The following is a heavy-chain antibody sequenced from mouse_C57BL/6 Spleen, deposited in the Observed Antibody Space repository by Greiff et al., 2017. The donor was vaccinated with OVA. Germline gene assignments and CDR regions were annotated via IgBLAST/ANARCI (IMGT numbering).Heavy chain of an antibody. Sequence: EFQLQQSGPELVKPGASVKISCKASGYTFTDYYMNWVKQSHGKSLEWIGDINPNNGGTSYNQKFKGKATLTVDKSSSTAYMELRSLTSEDSAVYYCANRGYFDVWGTGTTVTVSS. CDR3: ANRGYFDV. V-gene: IGHV1-26*01. J-gene: IGHJ1*03. CDR1: GYTFTDYY. CDR2: INPNNGGT.